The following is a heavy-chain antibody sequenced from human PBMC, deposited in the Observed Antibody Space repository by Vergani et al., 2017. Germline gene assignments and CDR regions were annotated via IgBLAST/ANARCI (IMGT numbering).Heavy chain of an antibody. CDR3: ARHKQGDYGDYGAFDI. CDR2: INHSGST. V-gene: IGHV4-34*01. Sequence: QVQLQQWGAGLLKPSETLSITFAVYGGYFSGYYWSWIGQHQGRGLEWIGEINHSGSTNYNQSLKSRVTISVDTSKNQFSLKLSSVPAAETSVYYCARHKQGDYGDYGAFDIWGQGTMVTVSS. CDR1: GGYFSGYY. J-gene: IGHJ3*02. D-gene: IGHD4-17*01.